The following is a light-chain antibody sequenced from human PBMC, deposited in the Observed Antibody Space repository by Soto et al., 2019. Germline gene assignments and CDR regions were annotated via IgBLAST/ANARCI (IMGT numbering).Light chain of an antibody. CDR2: DAS. V-gene: IGKV1-5*01. CDR3: QQYESYSPLT. Sequence: DIQMTQSPSTLSASVGDRVTMTCRVSQSIRSWLAWYQQKPGKAPKLLIYDASSLESGVPSRFSGRRSGTEFTLTISSLQPDDFGTYYCQQYESYSPLTFGGGTKVEIK. CDR1: QSIRSW. J-gene: IGKJ4*01.